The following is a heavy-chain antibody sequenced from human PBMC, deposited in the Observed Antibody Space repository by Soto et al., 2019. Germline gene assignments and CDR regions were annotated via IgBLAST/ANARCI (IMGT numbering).Heavy chain of an antibody. V-gene: IGHV1-18*01. D-gene: IGHD5-18*01. CDR2: ISTLNGNT. CDR1: GYDYVTYA. CDR3: ARRVQVWLPDYYGMDV. Sequence: QAQLVQSVAEVKKPGASVNVSCKASGYDYVTYAITWVRQRPGQGLEWMGWISTLNGNTNYAQNFQGRVTMTTDTSTRIVHLELRSLRSDDTAVYYCARRVQVWLPDYYGMDVWGQGTTVTVSS. J-gene: IGHJ6*02.